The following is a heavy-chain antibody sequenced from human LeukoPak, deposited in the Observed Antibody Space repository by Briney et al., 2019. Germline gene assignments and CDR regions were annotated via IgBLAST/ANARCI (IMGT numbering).Heavy chain of an antibody. J-gene: IGHJ4*02. CDR1: GFTFSNTA. V-gene: IGHV3-23*01. CDR3: VKRTMAGVLERRTYYFDY. CDR2: ISGSGLNA. Sequence: GGSVRLSCAASGFTFSNTAMSWFRQAPGKGLEWLSIISGSGLNAYYADSVKGRFTISRDNSKSTLFLQMNSLRAEDTALYYCVKRTMAGVLERRTYYFDYWGQGSLVTVSP. D-gene: IGHD2-2*01.